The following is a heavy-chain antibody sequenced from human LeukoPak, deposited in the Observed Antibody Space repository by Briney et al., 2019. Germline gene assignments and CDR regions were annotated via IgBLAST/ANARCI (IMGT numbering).Heavy chain of an antibody. J-gene: IGHJ4*02. CDR3: ARDGFYCSGGSCYSDY. Sequence: PGGSLRLSCAASGFTFSSYWMSWVRQAPGKGLEWVANIKQDGSEKYYVDSVKGRFTISRDNAKNSLYLQMNSLRAEDTAVYYCARDGFYCSGGSCYSDYWGQGTLVTVSS. D-gene: IGHD2-15*01. CDR2: IKQDGSEK. CDR1: GFTFSSYW. V-gene: IGHV3-7*01.